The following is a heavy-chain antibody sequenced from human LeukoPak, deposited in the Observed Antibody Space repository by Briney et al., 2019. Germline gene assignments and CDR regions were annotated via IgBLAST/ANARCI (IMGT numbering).Heavy chain of an antibody. Sequence: ASVKVSCKASGYTFTSYYMHWVGQAPGQGLEWMGIINPSGGSTSYAQKFQGRVTMTRDTSTSTVYMELSSLRSEDTAVYYCARDGWDGDYQRQYNWFDPWGQGTLVTVSS. J-gene: IGHJ5*02. CDR1: GYTFTSYY. V-gene: IGHV1-46*01. CDR2: INPSGGST. D-gene: IGHD4-17*01. CDR3: ARDGWDGDYQRQYNWFDP.